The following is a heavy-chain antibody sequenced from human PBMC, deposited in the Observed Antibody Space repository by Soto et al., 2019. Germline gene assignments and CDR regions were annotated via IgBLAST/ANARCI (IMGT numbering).Heavy chain of an antibody. CDR1: GASINTGGYY. CDR2: ISYSGST. V-gene: IGHV4-31*03. J-gene: IGHJ3*02. D-gene: IGHD3-10*01. CDR3: ARHPALWFGELTAPGAFDI. Sequence: ASETLSLTCSVSGASINTGGYYWSWIRQHPGKGLEWIGYISYSGSTYYNPSLASRVTISVDTSKNQFSLNLSSVTAADTAVYYCARHPALWFGELTAPGAFDIWGQGTMVTVSS.